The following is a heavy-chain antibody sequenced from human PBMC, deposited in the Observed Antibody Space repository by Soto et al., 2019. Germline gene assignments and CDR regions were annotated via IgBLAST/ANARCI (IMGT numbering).Heavy chain of an antibody. CDR1: GYSLSTSGMR. CDR3: ARMFHCSGGTCPFDY. J-gene: IGHJ4*02. Sequence: SGPTLVNPTQTLTLTCTFSGYSLSTSGMRVSWIRQPPGKALEWLARIDWDDDKFYNTSLKTRLTISKDSSKNQVVLTMTNMDPVDTATYYCARMFHCSGGTCPFDYWGQGALVTVSS. V-gene: IGHV2-70*04. D-gene: IGHD2-15*01. CDR2: IDWDDDK.